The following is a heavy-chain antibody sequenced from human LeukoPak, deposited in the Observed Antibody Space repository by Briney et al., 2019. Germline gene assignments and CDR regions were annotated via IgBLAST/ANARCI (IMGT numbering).Heavy chain of an antibody. CDR3: ARDQRVVRGNWFDP. D-gene: IGHD3-10*01. V-gene: IGHV3-66*01. J-gene: IGHJ5*02. CDR1: GFSVSSNY. CDR2: ISGSGGST. Sequence: GGSLRLSCAASGFSVSSNYMSWVRQAPGKGLEWVSAISGSGGSTYYADSVKGRFTISRDNSKNTLYLQMNSLRAEDTAVYYCARDQRVVRGNWFDPWGQGTLVTVSS.